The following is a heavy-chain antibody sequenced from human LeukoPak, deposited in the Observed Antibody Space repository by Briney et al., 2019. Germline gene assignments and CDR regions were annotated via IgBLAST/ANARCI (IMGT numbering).Heavy chain of an antibody. CDR2: INPNSGGT. CDR3: ARDRSTCSGGSCYSRFDY. CDR1: GYTFTGYY. Sequence: ASVKVSCKASGYTFTGYYMPWVRQAPGQGLEWLGWINPNSGGTNYAQKFQGWVTMTRDTSISTAYMELSRLRSDDTAVYYCARDRSTCSGGSCYSRFDYWGQGTLVTVSS. J-gene: IGHJ4*02. V-gene: IGHV1-2*04. D-gene: IGHD2-15*01.